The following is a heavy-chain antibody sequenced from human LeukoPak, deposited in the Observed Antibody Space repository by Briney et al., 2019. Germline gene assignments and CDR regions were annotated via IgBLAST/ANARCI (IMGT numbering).Heavy chain of an antibody. CDR2: IYSGGST. D-gene: IGHD3-10*01. V-gene: IGHV3-53*01. J-gene: IGHJ4*02. CDR3: ARGGYYDYFDY. Sequence: HTGGSLRLSCAASGFTVSSNYMSWVRQAPGKGLEWVSVIYSGGSTYYADSVKGRFTISRDNSKNTLYLQMNSLRAEDTAVYYCARGGYYDYFDYWGQGTLVTVSS. CDR1: GFTVSSNY.